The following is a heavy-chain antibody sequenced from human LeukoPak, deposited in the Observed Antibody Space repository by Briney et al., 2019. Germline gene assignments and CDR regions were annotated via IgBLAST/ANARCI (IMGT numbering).Heavy chain of an antibody. D-gene: IGHD5-18*01. V-gene: IGHV1-2*02. CDR2: INPNSGGT. CDR3: ARGRLPLNWFDP. J-gene: IGHJ5*02. CDR1: GYSFTAYW. Sequence: ASVKVSCKASGYSFTAYWLHWVRQAPGQGLEWMGWINPNSGGTNYAQKFQGRVTMTRDTSISTAYMELSRLRSDDTAVYYCARGRLPLNWFDPWGQGTLVTVSS.